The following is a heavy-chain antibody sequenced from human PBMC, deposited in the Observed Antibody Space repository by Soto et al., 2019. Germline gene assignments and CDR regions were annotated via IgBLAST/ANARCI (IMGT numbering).Heavy chain of an antibody. CDR1: GFTFSDHH. J-gene: IGHJ4*02. V-gene: IGHV3-72*01. CDR2: ARNKANSYTT. Sequence: EVQLVESGGGLVQPGGSLRLSCAASGFTFSDHHMDWVRQAPGKGLEWVGRARNKANSYTTAYAASVKGRFTISRDDSKNSLSLQMNSLKTEDTAVYVCARLRGTSFDLWGQGTLVTVSS. CDR3: ARLRGTSFDL.